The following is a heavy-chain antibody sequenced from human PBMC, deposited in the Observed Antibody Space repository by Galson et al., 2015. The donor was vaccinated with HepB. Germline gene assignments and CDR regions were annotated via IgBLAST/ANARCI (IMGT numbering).Heavy chain of an antibody. CDR2: IKQDGSEK. Sequence: SLRLSCAASGFTFSSYWMSWVRQAPGKGLEWVANIKQDGSEKYYVDSVKGRFTISRDNAKNSLYLEMNSLRAEDTAVYYCARFYSGRESRFDPWGQGTLVTVSS. D-gene: IGHD5-12*01. CDR1: GFTFSSYW. J-gene: IGHJ5*02. V-gene: IGHV3-7*03. CDR3: ARFYSGRESRFDP.